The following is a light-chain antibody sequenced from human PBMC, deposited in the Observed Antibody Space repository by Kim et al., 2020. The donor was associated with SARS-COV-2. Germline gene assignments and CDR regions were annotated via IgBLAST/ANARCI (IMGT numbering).Light chain of an antibody. CDR3: QQYYNYPWT. CDR1: QSISYR. J-gene: IGKJ1*01. Sequence: ASVGDRVTITCRASQSISYRLAWYQQKPGKAPKMLIFKASSLETGVPGRFSGSGSGTEFTLAISSLRPDDFATYFCQQYYNYPWTFGQGTKVDIK. V-gene: IGKV1-5*03. CDR2: KAS.